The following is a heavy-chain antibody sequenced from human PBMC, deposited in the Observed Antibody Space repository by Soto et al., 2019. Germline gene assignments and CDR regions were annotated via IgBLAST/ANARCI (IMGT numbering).Heavy chain of an antibody. CDR1: GFTFSSYA. Sequence: PGGSLRLSCAASGFTFSSYAMSWVRQAPGKGLEWVSAISGSGGSTYYADSAKGRFTISRDNSKNTLYLQMNSLRAEDTAVYYCAKAKGMVRGVLDAFDIWGQGTMVTVSS. J-gene: IGHJ3*02. D-gene: IGHD3-10*01. V-gene: IGHV3-23*01. CDR3: AKAKGMVRGVLDAFDI. CDR2: ISGSGGST.